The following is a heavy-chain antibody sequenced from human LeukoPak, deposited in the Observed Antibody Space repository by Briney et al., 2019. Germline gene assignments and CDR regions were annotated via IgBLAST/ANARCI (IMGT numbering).Heavy chain of an antibody. CDR3: ARDLARGYSYGYNAFDI. CDR1: GYNFNTYG. J-gene: IGHJ3*02. V-gene: IGHV1-18*01. Sequence: ASVKVSCKASGYNFNTYGIGWVRQAPRQGLEWMGWITAANGNTNCAQKVQGRVTMTTDTSTSTAYMELRSLRSDDTAVYFCARDLARGYSYGYNAFDIWGQGTMVTVSS. CDR2: ITAANGNT. D-gene: IGHD5-18*01.